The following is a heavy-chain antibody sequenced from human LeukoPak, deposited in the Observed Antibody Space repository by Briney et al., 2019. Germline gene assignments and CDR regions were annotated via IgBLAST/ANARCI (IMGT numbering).Heavy chain of an antibody. CDR1: GFTFSSYA. CDR3: ARGGCAAAGCGMDV. CDR2: ISSSGSTI. J-gene: IGHJ6*02. Sequence: PGGSLRLSCAASGFTFSSYAMSWVRQAPGKGLEWGSYISSSGSTIYYADSVKGRFTISRDNAKNSLYLQMNSLRAEDTAIYYCARGGCAAAGCGMDVWGQGTTVTVSS. V-gene: IGHV3-48*03. D-gene: IGHD6-13*01.